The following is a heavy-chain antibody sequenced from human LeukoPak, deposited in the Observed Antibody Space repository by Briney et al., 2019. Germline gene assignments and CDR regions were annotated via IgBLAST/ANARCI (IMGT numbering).Heavy chain of an antibody. V-gene: IGHV4-59*01. CDR3: ARHYSYGDYGVNWFDP. D-gene: IGHD4-17*01. Sequence: PSETLSLTCTASGGSISSYYWSWIRQPPGKGLEWIGYIYYSGSTNYNPSLKSRVTISVDTSKNQFSLKLSSVTAADTAVYYCARHYSYGDYGVNWFDPWGQGTLVTVSS. CDR2: IYYSGST. CDR1: GGSISSYY. J-gene: IGHJ5*02.